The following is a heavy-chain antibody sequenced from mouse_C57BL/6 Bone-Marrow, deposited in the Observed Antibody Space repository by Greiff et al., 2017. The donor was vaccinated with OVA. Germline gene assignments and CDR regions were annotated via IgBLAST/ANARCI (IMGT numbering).Heavy chain of an antibody. Sequence: EVKLVESGGDLVKPGGSLKLSCAASGFTFSSYGMSWVRQTPDKRLEWVATISSGGSYTYYPDSVKGRFTISRDNAKNTLYLQMSSRKAEDTAMYYCARHPSMIKYYFDYWGQGTTLTVSS. D-gene: IGHD2-4*01. CDR3: ARHPSMIKYYFDY. J-gene: IGHJ2*01. CDR2: ISSGGSYT. CDR1: GFTFSSYG. V-gene: IGHV5-6*01.